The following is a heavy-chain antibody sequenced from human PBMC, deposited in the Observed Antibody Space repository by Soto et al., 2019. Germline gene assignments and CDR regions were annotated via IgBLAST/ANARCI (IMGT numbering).Heavy chain of an antibody. Sequence: SETQSLTCTVSGGSISSYYWSWIRQPAGKGLEWIGRIYTSGSTNYNPSLKSRVTMSVDTSKNQFSLKLSSVTAADTAVYYCARESFYGSGWWWFDPWGQGTLVTVSS. CDR1: GGSISSYY. CDR3: ARESFYGSGWWWFDP. V-gene: IGHV4-4*07. CDR2: IYTSGST. D-gene: IGHD3-10*01. J-gene: IGHJ5*02.